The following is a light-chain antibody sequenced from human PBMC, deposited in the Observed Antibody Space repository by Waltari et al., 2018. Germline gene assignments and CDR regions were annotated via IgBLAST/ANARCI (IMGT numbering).Light chain of an antibody. CDR2: GAS. CDR3: QQYHESPPIT. J-gene: IGKJ3*01. Sequence: EIVMTQSPATLSVSPGERATLSCRASQSISSQLAWYQQKPGQAPRLLSYGASTRATGIPARFSGSGSGTEFTLTISSLQSEDFAVYFCQQYHESPPITFGPGTKVDIK. CDR1: QSISSQ. V-gene: IGKV3-15*01.